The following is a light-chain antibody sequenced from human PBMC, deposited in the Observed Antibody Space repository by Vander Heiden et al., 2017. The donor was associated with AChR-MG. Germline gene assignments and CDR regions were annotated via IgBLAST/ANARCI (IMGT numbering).Light chain of an antibody. V-gene: IGKV3-11*01. CDR3: QQRSNWPPGWT. J-gene: IGKJ1*01. CDR1: QSVSSY. CDR2: DAS. Sequence: EIVLTQSPATLSLSPGESATRSCRASQSVSSYLAWYQQKPGQAPRLLIYDASNRATGIPARFSGSGSGTDFTLTISSLEPEDFAVYYCQQRSNWPPGWTFGQGTKVEIK.